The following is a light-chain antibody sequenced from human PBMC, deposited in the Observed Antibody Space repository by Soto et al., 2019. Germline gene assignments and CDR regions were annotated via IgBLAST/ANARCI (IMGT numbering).Light chain of an antibody. Sequence: EIVLTQSPVTLSVSPGERATLSCRASQSVSNNLAWYQQKPGQAPRLLIHGASTRATGIPARFSGSGSGTEFTLTISSLQPDDFATYYCQQYNSYSRTSGQGTKVDIK. J-gene: IGKJ1*01. CDR2: GAS. CDR3: QQYNSYSRT. CDR1: QSVSNN. V-gene: IGKV3-15*01.